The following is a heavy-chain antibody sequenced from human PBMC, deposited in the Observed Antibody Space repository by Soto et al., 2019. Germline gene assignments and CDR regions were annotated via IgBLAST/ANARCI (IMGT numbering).Heavy chain of an antibody. V-gene: IGHV3-30*02. D-gene: IGHD6-6*01. CDR2: IWYDGSNK. CDR1: GFTFSSYG. J-gene: IGHJ6*02. Sequence: GGSLRLSCAASGFTFSSYGMHWVRQAPGKGLEWVAVIWYDGSNKYYADSVKGRFTISRDNSKNTLYLQMNSLRAEDTAVYYCAKDLGHSSSSYYYGMDVWGQGTTVTVSS. CDR3: AKDLGHSSSSYYYGMDV.